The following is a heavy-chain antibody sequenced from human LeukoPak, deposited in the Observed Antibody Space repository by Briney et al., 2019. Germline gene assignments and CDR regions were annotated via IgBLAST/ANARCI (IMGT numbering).Heavy chain of an antibody. V-gene: IGHV4-39*01. CDR3: AGQGVAAPNDAFDI. CDR2: IYYSGST. CDR1: GGPISSSSYY. J-gene: IGHJ3*02. Sequence: SETLSLTCTVYGGPISSSSYYWGWIRQPPGKGLEWIGSIYYSGSTYYNPSLKSRVTISVDTSKNQFSLKLSSVTAADTAVYYCAGQGVAAPNDAFDIWGQGTMVTVSS. D-gene: IGHD2-15*01.